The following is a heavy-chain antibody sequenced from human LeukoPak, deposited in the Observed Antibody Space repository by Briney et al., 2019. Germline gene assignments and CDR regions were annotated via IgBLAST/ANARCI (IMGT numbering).Heavy chain of an antibody. J-gene: IGHJ3*02. V-gene: IGHV4-39*01. Sequence: KSSETLSLTCTVSGGSISSSSYYWGWIRQPPGKGLEWIGSIYYSGSTYYNPSLKSRVTISVDTSKNQFSLKLSSVTAADTAVYYCARRVRYFDWFDAFDIWGQGTMVTVSS. D-gene: IGHD3-9*01. CDR3: ARRVRYFDWFDAFDI. CDR2: IYYSGST. CDR1: GGSISSSSYY.